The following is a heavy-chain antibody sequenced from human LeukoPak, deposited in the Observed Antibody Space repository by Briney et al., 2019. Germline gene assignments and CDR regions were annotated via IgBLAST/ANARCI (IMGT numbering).Heavy chain of an antibody. CDR3: ARGRPTRFQQWLGPPSN. V-gene: IGHV3-23*01. J-gene: IGHJ4*02. D-gene: IGHD6-19*01. Sequence: GGSLRLSCAASGFTFSSYAMSWVRQAPGKGLEWVSAISGSGGSTYYADSVKGRFTISRDNSKNTLYLQMNSLRAEDTAVYYCARGRPTRFQQWLGPPSNWGQGTLVTVSS. CDR2: ISGSGGST. CDR1: GFTFSSYA.